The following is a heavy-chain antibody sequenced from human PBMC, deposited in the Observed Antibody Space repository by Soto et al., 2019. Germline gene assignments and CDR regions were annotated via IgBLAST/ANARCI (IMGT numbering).Heavy chain of an antibody. CDR2: ISYDGSNK. CDR1: GFTFSSYA. V-gene: IGHV3-30-3*01. J-gene: IGHJ5*02. Sequence: QVQLVESGGGVVQPGRSLRLSCAASGFTFSSYAMHWVRQAPGKGLEWVAVISYDGSNKYYADSVKGRFTISRDNSKNTLYLQMNSLRAEDTAVYYCARGGGIAAASNWFDPWGQGTLFTVSS. CDR3: ARGGGIAAASNWFDP. D-gene: IGHD6-13*01.